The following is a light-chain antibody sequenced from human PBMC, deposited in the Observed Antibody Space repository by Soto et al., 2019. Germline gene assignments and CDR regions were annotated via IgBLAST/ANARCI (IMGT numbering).Light chain of an antibody. CDR3: QSYDGSLSGSV. CDR1: SSNIGAGYD. Sequence: QPVLTQPPSVSGAPGQRVTISCTGSSSNIGAGYDVHWYQQLPGTAPKLLIYGNSNRPSGVPDRFSGSKSGTSASLAITGLQAEDGADYYCQSYDGSLSGSVFGGGTKLTVL. V-gene: IGLV1-40*01. J-gene: IGLJ2*01. CDR2: GNS.